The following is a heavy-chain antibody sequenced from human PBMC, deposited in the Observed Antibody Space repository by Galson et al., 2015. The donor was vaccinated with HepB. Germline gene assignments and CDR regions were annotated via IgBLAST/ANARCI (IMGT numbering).Heavy chain of an antibody. CDR1: GDSVSGTGVT. CDR2: AYYRSEWTI. Sequence: CAISGDSVSGTGVTWNWIRQSPSRGLEWLGRAYYRSEWTIDYADSLKSRMTIRPDTSKNQFSLQLNSVTPEDTAIYYCARNLKEAAAFDFWGQGTLVTVSS. V-gene: IGHV6-1*01. CDR3: ARNLKEAAAFDF. J-gene: IGHJ4*02. D-gene: IGHD2-2*01.